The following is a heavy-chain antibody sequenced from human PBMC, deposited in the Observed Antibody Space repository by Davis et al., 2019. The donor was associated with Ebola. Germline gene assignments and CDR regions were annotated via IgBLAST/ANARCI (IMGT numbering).Heavy chain of an antibody. D-gene: IGHD1-1*01. V-gene: IGHV3-30*02. Sequence: PGGSLRLSCAASGFTFSTYGMHWVRQAPGKGLEWVSFIRYDGSNKYYTDSVKGRFTISRDNSKNTLYLQMNSLRAEDTAVYYCAKDHDHMSGPLFDYWGQGTLVTVSS. CDR1: GFTFSTYG. CDR2: IRYDGSNK. CDR3: AKDHDHMSGPLFDY. J-gene: IGHJ4*02.